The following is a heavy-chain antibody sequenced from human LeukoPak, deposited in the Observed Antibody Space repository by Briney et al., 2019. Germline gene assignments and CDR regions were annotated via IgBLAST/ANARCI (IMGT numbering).Heavy chain of an antibody. Sequence: GGSLRLSCAASGFTFSSYSMNWVRQAPGKGLEWVSYISSSSSTIYYADSVKGRFTISRDNAKNSLYLQMNSLRDEDTAVYYCARGSFYYYDSSGYSTVYYFDYWGQGTLVTLSS. D-gene: IGHD3-22*01. CDR3: ARGSFYYYDSSGYSTVYYFDY. CDR2: ISSSSSTI. CDR1: GFTFSSYS. J-gene: IGHJ4*02. V-gene: IGHV3-48*02.